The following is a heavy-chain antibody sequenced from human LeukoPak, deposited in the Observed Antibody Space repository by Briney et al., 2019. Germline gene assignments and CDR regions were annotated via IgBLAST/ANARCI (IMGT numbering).Heavy chain of an antibody. V-gene: IGHV3-7*01. CDR3: ARVYYYVSGSRWGDYFDY. Sequence: LAGGSLRLSCAASGFTFSRMSWVRQAPGKGLEWVANIKQDGSEKYYVDSVKGRFTISRDNAKNSLFLQMNSLRAEDTAVYYCARVYYYVSGSRWGDYFDYWGQGTLVTVSS. D-gene: IGHD3-10*01. J-gene: IGHJ4*02. CDR2: IKQDGSEK. CDR1: GFTFSR.